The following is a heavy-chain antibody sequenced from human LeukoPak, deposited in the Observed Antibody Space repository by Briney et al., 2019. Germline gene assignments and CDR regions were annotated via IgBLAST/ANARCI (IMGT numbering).Heavy chain of an antibody. J-gene: IGHJ4*02. Sequence: PSETLSLTCAVYGGSFSGYYWSWIRQPPGKGLEWIGEINHSGSTNYNPSLKSRVTISVDTSKNQFSLKLSSVTAADTAVYYCARISRTRSIVGAPRDYWGQGTLVTVSS. CDR2: INHSGST. CDR3: ARISRTRSIVGAPRDY. V-gene: IGHV4-34*01. CDR1: GGSFSGYY. D-gene: IGHD1-26*01.